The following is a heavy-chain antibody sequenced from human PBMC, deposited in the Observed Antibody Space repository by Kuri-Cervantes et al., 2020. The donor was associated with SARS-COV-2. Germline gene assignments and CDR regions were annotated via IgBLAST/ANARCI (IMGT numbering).Heavy chain of an antibody. J-gene: IGHJ4*02. CDR3: ARAHALWGSYSLDF. Sequence: SETLSLTCTVSGGSISSGSYYWSWIRQPAGKGLEWIGRIYTSGSTNYNPSLKSRVTISVDTSKNQFSLKLSSVTAADTAVYYCARAHALWGSYSLDFWGRGTLVTVSS. V-gene: IGHV4-61*02. CDR2: IYTSGST. CDR1: GGSISSGSYY. D-gene: IGHD3-16*01.